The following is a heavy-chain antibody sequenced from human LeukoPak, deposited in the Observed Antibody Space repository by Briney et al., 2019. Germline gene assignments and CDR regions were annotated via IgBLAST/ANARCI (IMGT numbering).Heavy chain of an antibody. CDR2: IYPGDSDT. J-gene: IGHJ4*02. CDR1: GYSFTSYW. CDR3: ARQMVAQNCDY. D-gene: IGHD2-15*01. Sequence: GESLKISCKGSGYSFTSYWIAWVRQMPGKGLEWMGIIYPGDSDTRYSPSFQGQVTISADKSISTAYLQWSSLKASDTATYYCARQMVAQNCDYWGQGTLVTVSS. V-gene: IGHV5-51*01.